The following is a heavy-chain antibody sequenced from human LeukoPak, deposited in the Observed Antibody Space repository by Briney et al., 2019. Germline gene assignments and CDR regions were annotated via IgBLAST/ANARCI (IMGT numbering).Heavy chain of an antibody. CDR3: AKAGMGQYGPGAPT. CDR1: GFTFSTYA. Sequence: GGSLRLSCAASGFTFSTYAMNWFRQAPGKGREWVSAISADGGYTYYADSVKGRFTMSRDNSRNTLFLQMTTLRADDTAVYYCAKAGMGQYGPGAPTWGQGTLVTVSS. CDR2: ISADGGYT. D-gene: IGHD1-26*01. V-gene: IGHV3-23*01. J-gene: IGHJ4*02.